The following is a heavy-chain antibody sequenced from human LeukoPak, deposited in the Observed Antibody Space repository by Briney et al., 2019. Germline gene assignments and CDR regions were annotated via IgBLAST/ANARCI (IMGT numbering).Heavy chain of an antibody. CDR2: VCPVDSDT. D-gene: IGHD1-26*01. V-gene: IGHV5-51*01. Sequence: VESLKIYCQGSGYSLTNYWIAWVRQMPGKGLEWMGIVCPVDSDTRYSPSFQGQVTISAYKSINTAYLQLSSLKDSDTAMYYCARYDGGATADFWGQGTLVTVSS. CDR1: GYSLTNYW. J-gene: IGHJ4*02. CDR3: ARYDGGATADF.